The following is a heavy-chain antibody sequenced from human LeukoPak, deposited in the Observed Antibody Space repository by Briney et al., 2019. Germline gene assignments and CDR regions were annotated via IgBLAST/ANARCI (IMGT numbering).Heavy chain of an antibody. V-gene: IGHV3-64*01. D-gene: IGHD3-9*01. CDR3: ARAGYDILAGHGLPSVGNELDY. Sequence: GGSLRLSCAASGFTFSSYAMHWVRQAPGKGLEYVSAISSNGGSTYYANSVKGRFTISRDNSKNTLYLQMGSLRAEDMAVYYCARAGYDILAGHGLPSVGNELDYWGQGTLVTVSS. CDR1: GFTFSSYA. J-gene: IGHJ4*02. CDR2: ISSNGGST.